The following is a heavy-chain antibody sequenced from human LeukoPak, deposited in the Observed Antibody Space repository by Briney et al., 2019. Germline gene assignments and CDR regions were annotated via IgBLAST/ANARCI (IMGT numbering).Heavy chain of an antibody. J-gene: IGHJ4*02. Sequence: GGSLTLSCEATGFTFSSYGMHWVRQAPGKGLEWVAFIRYDGSNKYSADSVKGRFTISRDNSKNTLYLQMNSLRAEDTAVYYCAKDLSSSWYQFDYWGQGTLVTVSS. D-gene: IGHD6-13*01. V-gene: IGHV3-30*02. CDR1: GFTFSSYG. CDR2: IRYDGSNK. CDR3: AKDLSSSWYQFDY.